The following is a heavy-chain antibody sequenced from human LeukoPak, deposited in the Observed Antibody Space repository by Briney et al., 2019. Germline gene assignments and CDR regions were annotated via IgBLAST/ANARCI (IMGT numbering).Heavy chain of an antibody. D-gene: IGHD3-10*01. CDR3: ARGGAVLLWFGEGGGFDI. CDR2: IYRGGST. V-gene: IGHV3-66*01. Sequence: GGSLRLSCAASGFTFSSYSMNWVRQAPGKGLEWVSVIYRGGSTYYADSVKGRFTISRDNSKNTLYLQMNSLTAEDTAVYYCARGGAVLLWFGEGGGFDIWGQGTMVTVSS. CDR1: GFTFSSYS. J-gene: IGHJ3*02.